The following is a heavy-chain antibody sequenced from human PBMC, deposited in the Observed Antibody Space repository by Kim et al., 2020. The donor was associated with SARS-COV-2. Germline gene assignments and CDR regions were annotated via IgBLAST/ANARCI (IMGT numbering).Heavy chain of an antibody. Sequence: GGSTSYAKKCQGRVTMTRETAASAVYTEMSSLRSEDTAVYYCARSILDVWGQGTTVTVSS. V-gene: IGHV1-46*01. J-gene: IGHJ6*02. CDR3: ARSILDV. CDR2: GGST. D-gene: IGHD6-6*01.